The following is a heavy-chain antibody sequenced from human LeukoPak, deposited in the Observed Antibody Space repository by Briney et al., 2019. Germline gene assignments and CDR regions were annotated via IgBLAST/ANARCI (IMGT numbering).Heavy chain of an antibody. Sequence: PGGSLRLSCAASGFTFSSYAMSWVRQAPGKGLEWVSAISGSGGSTYYADSVKGRFTISRDNSKNTLYLQMNSLRAEDTAVYYCAKEEGRVFVYYYYYYMDVWGKGTTVTISS. J-gene: IGHJ6*03. D-gene: IGHD2-8*01. CDR2: ISGSGGST. CDR1: GFTFSSYA. CDR3: AKEEGRVFVYYYYYYMDV. V-gene: IGHV3-23*01.